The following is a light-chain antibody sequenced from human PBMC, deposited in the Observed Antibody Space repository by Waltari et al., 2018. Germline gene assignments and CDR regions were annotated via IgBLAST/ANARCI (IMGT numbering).Light chain of an antibody. CDR3: ASWDDRLGGVL. CDR1: RSDIGNNY. Sequence: QSVLTQPPSASGTPGQKVTMSCSGGRSDIGNNYVYWYQQLPGTTPKLLIYRNTQRPSGVPVRIYASNSRTSASLASSGLRSEDAAIYYCASWDDRLGGVLFGGGTKLTVL. CDR2: RNT. J-gene: IGLJ2*01. V-gene: IGLV1-47*01.